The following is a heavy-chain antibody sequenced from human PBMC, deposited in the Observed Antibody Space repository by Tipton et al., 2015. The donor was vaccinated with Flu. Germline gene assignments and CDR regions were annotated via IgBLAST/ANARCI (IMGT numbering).Heavy chain of an antibody. D-gene: IGHD3-22*01. CDR1: GDSISSGTYY. Sequence: TLSLTCTVSGDSISSGTYYWGWIRQPPGKGLEWIGSIYYSGNTYYNPSLKSRVTISVDTSKNQFSLKLSSVTAADTAVYYCARDGFITMIVVVTPGAFDIWGQGTMVTVSS. V-gene: IGHV4-39*07. CDR2: IYYSGNT. J-gene: IGHJ3*02. CDR3: ARDGFITMIVVVTPGAFDI.